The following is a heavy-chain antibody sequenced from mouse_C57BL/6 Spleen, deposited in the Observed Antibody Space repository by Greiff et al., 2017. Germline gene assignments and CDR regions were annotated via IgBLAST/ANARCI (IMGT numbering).Heavy chain of an antibody. D-gene: IGHD2-3*01. CDR1: GFTFSSYA. CDR3: TREIYDGYDYYAMDY. V-gene: IGHV5-9-1*02. J-gene: IGHJ4*01. CDR2: ISSGGDYI. Sequence: DVMLVESGEGLVKPGGSLKLSCAASGFTFSSYAMSWVRQTPEKRLEWVAYISSGGDYIYYADTVQGRFTISRDNARNTLYLQMSSLKSEDTAMYYCTREIYDGYDYYAMDYWGQGTSVTVSS.